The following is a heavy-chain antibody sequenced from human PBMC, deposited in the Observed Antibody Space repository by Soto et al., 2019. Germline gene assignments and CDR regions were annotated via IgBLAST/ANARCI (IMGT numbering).Heavy chain of an antibody. D-gene: IGHD5-18*01. Sequence: SETLSRTCSVSGGSINSGVYYGTWIRQHPEKGLEWLGNIDHSGTTYYNPSLRSRLSMSLDTSQNHFSLQVTSMTAADTAVYFCVRGRGYSYQNYFDLWGQGSLVTVSS. J-gene: IGHJ5*02. CDR3: VRGRGYSYQNYFDL. V-gene: IGHV4-31*03. CDR2: IDHSGTT. CDR1: GGSINSGVYY.